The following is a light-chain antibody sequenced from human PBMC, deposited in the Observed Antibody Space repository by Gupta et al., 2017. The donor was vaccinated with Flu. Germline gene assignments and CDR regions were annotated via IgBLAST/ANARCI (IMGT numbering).Light chain of an antibody. CDR2: GAS. Sequence: EIVLTQSPGTLSLSPGERATLSCRASQSVSATHLAWYHHKPGQAPRLLIYGASSRATGIPDRFSGSGSGTDFTLTISRLEPEDFAVYYCQQYGNSPFTFGRGTKLEIK. CDR3: QQYGNSPFT. V-gene: IGKV3-20*01. CDR1: QSVSATH. J-gene: IGKJ2*01.